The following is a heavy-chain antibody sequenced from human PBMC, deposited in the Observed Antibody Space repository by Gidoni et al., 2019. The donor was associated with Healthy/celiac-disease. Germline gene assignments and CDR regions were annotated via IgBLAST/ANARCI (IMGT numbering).Heavy chain of an antibody. CDR2: MNPNSGNT. CDR1: GYTFTSYD. CDR3: ARPLRYDWYFDL. V-gene: IGHV1-8*01. J-gene: IGHJ2*01. D-gene: IGHD4-17*01. Sequence: QVQLVQSGAEVKKPGASVKVSCKASGYTFTSYDINWVRQATGQGLEWMGWMNPNSGNTDYAQKFQGRVTMTRNTSISTAYMELSSLRSEDTAVYYCARPLRYDWYFDLWGRGTLVTVSS.